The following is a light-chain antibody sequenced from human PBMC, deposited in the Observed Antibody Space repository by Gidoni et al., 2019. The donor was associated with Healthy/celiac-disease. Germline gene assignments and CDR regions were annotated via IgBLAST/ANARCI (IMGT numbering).Light chain of an antibody. V-gene: IGKV1-5*01. Sequence: DIQMTQSPSTLSASVGDRVTITCRASQSISSWLAWYQQKPGKAPKLLIYDASSWESGVPSRFSGSGSGTEFTLTISSLQPDDFATYYCQQYNSYITFGPXTKVDIK. CDR1: QSISSW. CDR2: DAS. J-gene: IGKJ3*01. CDR3: QQYNSYIT.